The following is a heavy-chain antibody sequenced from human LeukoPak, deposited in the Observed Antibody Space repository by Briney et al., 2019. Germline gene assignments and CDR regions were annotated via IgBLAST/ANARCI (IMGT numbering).Heavy chain of an antibody. D-gene: IGHD6-13*01. CDR1: LFIFSEDN. J-gene: IGHJ5*02. V-gene: IGHV3-48*01. CDR2: IGTTGTKI. CDR3: ARDAFRDRSWYFFP. Sequence: GGSLRLSCVPSLFIFSEDNTNWVRQAPGKGLEWVSYIGTTGTKIYYAESVKGRFTISRDNAKNSLYLQMSSLRAEDTAVYYCARDAFRDRSWYFFPWGQGSLVNVSS.